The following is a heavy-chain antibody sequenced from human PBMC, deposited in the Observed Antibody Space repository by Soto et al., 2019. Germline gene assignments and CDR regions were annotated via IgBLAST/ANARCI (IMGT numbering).Heavy chain of an antibody. D-gene: IGHD2-15*01. Sequence: AGGSLRLSCAASGFTFSSYAMSWVRQAPGKGLEWVSAISGSGGSTYYADSVKGRFTISRDNSKNTLYRQMNSLRAEDTAVYYCAKATRRQNCSGGSCYALYFDYWGQATLVTVSS. J-gene: IGHJ4*02. V-gene: IGHV3-23*01. CDR3: AKATRRQNCSGGSCYALYFDY. CDR1: GFTFSSYA. CDR2: ISGSGGST.